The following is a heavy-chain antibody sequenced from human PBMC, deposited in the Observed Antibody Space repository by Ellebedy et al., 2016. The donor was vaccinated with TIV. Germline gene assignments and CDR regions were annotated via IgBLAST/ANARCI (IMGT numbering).Heavy chain of an antibody. CDR2: INPTSGGT. V-gene: IGHV1-2*02. CDR3: ARERGSSSDY. D-gene: IGHD6-6*01. CDR1: TYTFSDYY. J-gene: IGHJ4*02. Sequence: AASVKVSCKASTYTFSDYYMHWVRQAPGQGLEWMGWINPTSGGTTYAQKFQGRVTMTRDTSISTAYMELSSLTSDDTAVYYCARERGSSSDYWGQGTLVIVSS.